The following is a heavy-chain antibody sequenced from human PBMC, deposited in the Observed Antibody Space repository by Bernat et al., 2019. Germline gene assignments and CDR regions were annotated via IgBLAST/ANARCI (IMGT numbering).Heavy chain of an antibody. J-gene: IGHJ5*02. V-gene: IGHV1-18*01. CDR2: SSAHNGNT. CDR3: ASDREVSTSGWGWFDP. Sequence: GAGGGKPGAAVTVTCEASGYTFTSGGISGGRRAPGQGLVWWGWSSAHNGNTNYAQNLQGRVTITTDTSTSTAYMELRRLSADDTAVYYCASDREVSTSGWGWFDPWGQGTLVTVSS. CDR1: GYTFTSGG. D-gene: IGHD1-1*01.